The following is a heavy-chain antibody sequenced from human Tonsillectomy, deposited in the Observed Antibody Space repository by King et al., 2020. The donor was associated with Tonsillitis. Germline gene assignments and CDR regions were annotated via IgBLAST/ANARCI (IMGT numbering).Heavy chain of an antibody. J-gene: IGHJ2*01. V-gene: IGHV1-69*01. Sequence: QLVQSGAEVKKPGSSVKVSCKASGGTFSSYAISWVRQPPGQGLEWMGGIIPIFGTANYAQKFQGRVTITADESTSTAYMELSSLRSEDTAVYYCARVEFRLGHLHWYFDLWGRGTLVTVSS. CDR2: IIPIFGTA. CDR1: GGTFSSYA. CDR3: ARVEFRLGHLHWYFDL. D-gene: IGHD3-9*01.